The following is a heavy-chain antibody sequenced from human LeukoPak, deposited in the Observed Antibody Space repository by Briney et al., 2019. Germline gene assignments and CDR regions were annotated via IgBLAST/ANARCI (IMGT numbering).Heavy chain of an antibody. CDR3: ASTYSNLASFDY. Sequence: SETLSLTCTVSGGSISSYYWSWIRQPPGKGLEWIGYIYYSGSTNYNPSLKSRVTISVDTSKNQFSLKLSSVTAADTAVYYCASTYSNLASFDYWGQGTLVTVSS. CDR2: IYYSGST. D-gene: IGHD1-26*01. V-gene: IGHV4-59*01. CDR1: GGSISSYY. J-gene: IGHJ4*02.